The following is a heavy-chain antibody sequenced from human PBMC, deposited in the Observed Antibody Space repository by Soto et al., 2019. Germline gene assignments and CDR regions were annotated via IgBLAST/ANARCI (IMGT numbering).Heavy chain of an antibody. CDR3: ARAFAGTTRRDAFDI. J-gene: IGHJ3*02. D-gene: IGHD1-1*01. V-gene: IGHV1-3*01. CDR1: GYTFTSYA. CDR2: INAGNGNT. Sequence: ASVKVSCKASGYTFTSYAMHWVRQAPGQRLEWMGWINAGNGNTKYSQKFQGRVTITRDTSASTAYMELNSLRSEDTAVYYCARAFAGTTRRDAFDIWGQGTMVTVSS.